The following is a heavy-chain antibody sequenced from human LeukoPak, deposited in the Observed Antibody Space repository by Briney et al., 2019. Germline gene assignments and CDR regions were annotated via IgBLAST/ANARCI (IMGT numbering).Heavy chain of an antibody. V-gene: IGHV1-2*02. CDR3: AEDVGRTGTNCFDP. Sequence: ASVKVSCKPSVDTFTANYLHWVRQAPGQGLEWLGWTNLNTGYTKYAQKFQGRVTMTRDTSTSSAFMELSRLRSDDTAVYFCAEDVGRTGTNCFDPWGQGTLVTVSS. J-gene: IGHJ5*02. CDR1: VDTFTANY. D-gene: IGHD1-1*01. CDR2: TNLNTGYT.